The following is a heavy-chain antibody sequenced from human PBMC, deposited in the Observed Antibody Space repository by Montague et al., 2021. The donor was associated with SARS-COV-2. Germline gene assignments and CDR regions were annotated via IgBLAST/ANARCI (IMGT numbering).Heavy chain of an antibody. CDR3: ARGRYGGNRGYYFDY. V-gene: IGHV2-70*01. Sequence: PALLTPTQTLTLTCTFSGFSLSTSGMCVSWIRQPPGKALEWLALIAWADDKYYSTSLKTRLTISKDTSKNQVVLTMTNMDPVDTATYYCARGRYGGNRGYYFDYWGQGTLVTVSS. CDR1: GFSLSTSGMC. D-gene: IGHD4-23*01. J-gene: IGHJ4*02. CDR2: IAWADDK.